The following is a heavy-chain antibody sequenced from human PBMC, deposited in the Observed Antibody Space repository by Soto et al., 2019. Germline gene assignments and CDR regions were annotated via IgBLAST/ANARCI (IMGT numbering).Heavy chain of an antibody. CDR1: GYTFYSYD. CDR2: TSVYNGNS. CDR3: ARARATVTTERALGY. D-gene: IGHD4-17*01. V-gene: IGHV1-18*01. Sequence: ASVKVSCKTSGYTFYSYDITWVRQAPGQGLEWMGTTSVYNGNSNVAQNLQGRVTMTIDKSTATAYMDLNNLTSDDTALYYRARARATVTTERALGYWGQGTLVTVSS. J-gene: IGHJ4*02.